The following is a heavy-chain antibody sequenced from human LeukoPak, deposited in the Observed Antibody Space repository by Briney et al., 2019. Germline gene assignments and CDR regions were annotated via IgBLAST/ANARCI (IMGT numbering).Heavy chain of an antibody. V-gene: IGHV3-30*04. Sequence: PGRSLRLSCAASGFSFSSYAMHWVRQARGKGLEWVAFMSYDGKEKHYADSVKGRFTISRDNSKNTLYLQMNSLRAEDTAVYFCASEFREDHSGSQYFQHWGQGTLVSVSS. D-gene: IGHD5-12*01. CDR1: GFSFSSYA. CDR2: MSYDGKEK. CDR3: ASEFREDHSGSQYFQH. J-gene: IGHJ1*01.